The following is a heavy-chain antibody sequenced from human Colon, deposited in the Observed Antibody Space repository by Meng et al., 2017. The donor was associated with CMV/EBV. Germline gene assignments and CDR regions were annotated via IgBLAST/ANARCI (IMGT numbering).Heavy chain of an antibody. CDR3: TTSLIRGFDY. V-gene: IGHV3-15*01. CDR2: IKSKTDGGTT. CDR1: GFTFSSYG. Sequence: GGSLRLSCAASGFTFSSYGMHWVRQAPGKGLEWVGRIKSKTDGGTTDYAAPVKGRFTISRDDSKNTLYLQMNSLKTEDTAVYYCTTSLIRGFDYWGQGTLVTVSS. D-gene: IGHD2-21*01. J-gene: IGHJ4*02.